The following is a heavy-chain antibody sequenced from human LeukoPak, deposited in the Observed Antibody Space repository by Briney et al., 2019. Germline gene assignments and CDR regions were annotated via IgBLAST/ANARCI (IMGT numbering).Heavy chain of an antibody. CDR1: GGSISSSNW. CDR3: ARADDGGYYYYGMDV. CDR2: IYHSGST. Sequence: SETLSLTCAVSGGSISSSNWWSWVRQPPGKGLEWIGEIYHSGSTNYNPSLKSRVTISVDKSKNQFSLKLSSVTAADTAVYYCARADDGGYYYYGMDVWAQGTTVTVSS. D-gene: IGHD1-1*01. V-gene: IGHV4-4*02. J-gene: IGHJ6*02.